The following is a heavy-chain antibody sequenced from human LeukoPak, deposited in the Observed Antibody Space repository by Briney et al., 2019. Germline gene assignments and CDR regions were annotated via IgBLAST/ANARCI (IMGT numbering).Heavy chain of an antibody. CDR1: GYSISSGYY. J-gene: IGHJ5*02. CDR2: IYHSGST. CDR3: AREVVATFPLGGWFDP. D-gene: IGHD5-12*01. Sequence: SETLSRTGTVSGYSISSGYYWGWIRQPPGKGLEWIGSIYHSGSTYYNPSLKSRVTISVDTSKNQFSLKLSSVTAADTAVYYRAREVVATFPLGGWFDPWGQGTLVTVSS. V-gene: IGHV4-38-2*02.